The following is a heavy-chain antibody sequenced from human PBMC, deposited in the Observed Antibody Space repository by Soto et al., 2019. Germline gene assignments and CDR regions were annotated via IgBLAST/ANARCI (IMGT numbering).Heavy chain of an antibody. V-gene: IGHV4-59*01. Sequence: PSETLSLTCIVSGVSISSNYWSSIRQPPAQGLEWIGYIHYSGSTNFNPSLKNRVIMSVDTSKNQFSLRLSSVTAADTAVYYCARSYPNTIFGVVPSRGLDVWGQGPTVTVSS. CDR2: IHYSGST. CDR1: GVSISSNY. J-gene: IGHJ6*02. CDR3: ARSYPNTIFGVVPSRGLDV. D-gene: IGHD3-3*01.